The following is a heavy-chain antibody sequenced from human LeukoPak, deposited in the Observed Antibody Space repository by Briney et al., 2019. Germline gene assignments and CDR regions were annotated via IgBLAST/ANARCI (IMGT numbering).Heavy chain of an antibody. CDR1: GFTFSSYA. D-gene: IGHD2-2*02. CDR3: AKNSDPNVVVPAAIAY. J-gene: IGHJ4*02. CDR2: ISGSGGST. V-gene: IGHV3-23*01. Sequence: GGSLRLSCAASGFTFSSYAMSWVRQAPGKGLECVSAISGSGGSTYYADSVKGRFTISRDNSKNTLYLQMNSLRAEDTAVYYCAKNSDPNVVVPAAIAYSGQGTLVTVSS.